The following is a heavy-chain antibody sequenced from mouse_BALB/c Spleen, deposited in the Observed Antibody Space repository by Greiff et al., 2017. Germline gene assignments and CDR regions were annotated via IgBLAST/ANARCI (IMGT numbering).Heavy chain of an antibody. Sequence: VQLQQSGPELVKPGASVKISCKASGYSFTSYYIHWVKQRPGQGLEWIGWIFPGSGNTKYNEKFKGKATLTADTSSSTAYMQLSSLTSEDSAVYLCATGYDLYYFDYWGQGTTLTVSS. J-gene: IGHJ2*01. D-gene: IGHD2-2*01. CDR2: IFPGSGNT. CDR3: ATGYDLYYFDY. CDR1: GYSFTSYY. V-gene: IGHV1-66*01.